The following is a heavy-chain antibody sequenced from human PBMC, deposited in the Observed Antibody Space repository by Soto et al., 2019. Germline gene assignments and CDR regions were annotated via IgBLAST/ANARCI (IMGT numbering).Heavy chain of an antibody. Sequence: EVQLLESGGGLVQPGGSLRLSCAASGFTFSSHTMSWVRQAPGKGLEWVSAISGSGGSTYYADSVKGRFTISRDNPKNTLYLQMNSLRAEDPAVYYCAKGRLAALFDPWGQGTLVTVSS. J-gene: IGHJ5*02. V-gene: IGHV3-23*01. CDR1: GFTFSSHT. CDR3: AKGRLAALFDP. CDR2: ISGSGGST.